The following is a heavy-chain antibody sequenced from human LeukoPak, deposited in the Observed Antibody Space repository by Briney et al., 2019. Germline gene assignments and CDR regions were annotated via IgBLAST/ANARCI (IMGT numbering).Heavy chain of an antibody. J-gene: IGHJ2*01. Sequence: GRSLRLSCAASGFTFDDYAMHWVRQAPGKGLEWVSGISWNSGSIGYADSVKGRFTISRDNAKNSLYLQMNSLRAEDTALYYCAKSAHGGYSYGYFWYFDLWGRGTLVTVSS. CDR1: GFTFDDYA. V-gene: IGHV3-9*01. D-gene: IGHD5-18*01. CDR3: AKSAHGGYSYGYFWYFDL. CDR2: ISWNSGSI.